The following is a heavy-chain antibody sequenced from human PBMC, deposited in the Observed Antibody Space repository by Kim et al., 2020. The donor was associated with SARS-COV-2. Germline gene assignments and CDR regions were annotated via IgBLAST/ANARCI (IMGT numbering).Heavy chain of an antibody. CDR2: IWYDGSNK. V-gene: IGHV3-33*01. D-gene: IGHD5-12*01. J-gene: IGHJ6*02. CDR3: ARDLDIVATIPRDYYYGMDV. CDR1: GFTFSSYG. Sequence: GGSLRLSCAASGFTFSSYGMHWVRQAPGKGLEWVAVIWYDGSNKYYADSVKGRFTISRDNSKNTLYLQMNSLRAEDTAVYYCARDLDIVATIPRDYYYGMDVWGQGTTVTVSS.